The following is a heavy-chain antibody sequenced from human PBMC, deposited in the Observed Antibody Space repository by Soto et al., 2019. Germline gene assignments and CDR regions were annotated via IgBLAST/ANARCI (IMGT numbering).Heavy chain of an antibody. V-gene: IGHV3-9*01. CDR3: AKDILGARGRGYYYYGMDV. CDR1: GFNFDDYA. D-gene: IGHD1-26*01. CDR2: ISWNSGNI. J-gene: IGHJ6*02. Sequence: PGGSLRLSCAASGFNFDDYAMHWVLQAPWKGLEWVSGISWNSGNIGYADSVKGRLTISRDNAKNSLYLQMNSLRPEDTALYYCAKDILGARGRGYYYYGMDVWGQGTTVTVSS.